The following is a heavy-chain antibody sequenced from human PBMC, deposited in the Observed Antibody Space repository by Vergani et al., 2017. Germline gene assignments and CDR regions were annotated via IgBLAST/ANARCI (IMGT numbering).Heavy chain of an antibody. J-gene: IGHJ6*03. CDR3: AGGEGIYSGYDSDYYYCYMDV. CDR2: IIPIFGTA. CDR1: GGTFSSYA. V-gene: IGHV1-69*19. D-gene: IGHD5-12*01. Sequence: QVQLVQSGAEVKKPGSSVKVSCKASGGTFSSYAISWVRQAPGQGPEWVGGIIPIFGTANYAQKFQGRVTITADESTSTAYMELSSLRSEDTAVYYCAGGEGIYSGYDSDYYYCYMDVWGKGTTVTVSS.